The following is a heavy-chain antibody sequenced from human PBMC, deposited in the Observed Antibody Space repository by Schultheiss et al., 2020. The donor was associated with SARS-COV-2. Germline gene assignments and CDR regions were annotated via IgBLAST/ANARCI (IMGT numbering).Heavy chain of an antibody. V-gene: IGHV4-34*01. CDR3: ARGLRGSSPNNWFDP. D-gene: IGHD3-10*01. CDR2: INHSGST. J-gene: IGHJ5*02. CDR1: GGSISSYY. Sequence: SETLSLTCTVSGGSISSYYWSWIRQPPGKGLEWIGEINHSGSTNYNPSLKSRVTISVDTSKNQFSLKLSSVTAADTAVYYCARGLRGSSPNNWFDPWGQGTLVTVSS.